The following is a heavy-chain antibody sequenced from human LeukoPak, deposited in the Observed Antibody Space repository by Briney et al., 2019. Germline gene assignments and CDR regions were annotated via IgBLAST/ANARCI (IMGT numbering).Heavy chain of an antibody. D-gene: IGHD6-19*01. J-gene: IGHJ4*02. CDR2: ISGSGGST. V-gene: IGHV3-23*01. Sequence: GGSLRLSCAASGFTFSSYAMSWVRQAPGKGLEWVSTISGSGGSTYYADFVKGRFTISRDNAKNSLYLQMNSLRDEDTAVYYCARERIPVAGRNFFDYWGQGTLVTVSS. CDR1: GFTFSSYA. CDR3: ARERIPVAGRNFFDY.